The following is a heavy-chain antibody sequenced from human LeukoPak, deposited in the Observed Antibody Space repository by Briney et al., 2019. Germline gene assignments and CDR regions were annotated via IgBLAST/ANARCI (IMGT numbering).Heavy chain of an antibody. J-gene: IGHJ3*02. V-gene: IGHV3-74*01. CDR3: ARLPVPIGAFDI. CDR2: INSDGSST. CDR1: GFTFSSYW. Sequence: PGGSLRLSCAASGFTFSSYWMHWVRQAPGKGLVWVSRINSDGSSTSYAASVKGRFTIPRDNAKNTLYRPMNSQTAEDTAVYYCARLPVPIGAFDIWGQGTMVTVSS.